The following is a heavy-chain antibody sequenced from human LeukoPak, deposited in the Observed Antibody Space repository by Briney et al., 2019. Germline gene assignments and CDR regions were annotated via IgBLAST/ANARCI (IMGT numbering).Heavy chain of an antibody. V-gene: IGHV3-11*06. CDR1: GFTFSAHY. Sequence: PGGSLRLSCAASGFTFSAHYMSWIRQAPGKGLEWVSSIRSGSTYINYADSVKGRFTISRDDAKKSLYLQMNSLRAEDTAVYYCARDGIFDYWGQGTLVTVSS. CDR2: IRSGSTYI. CDR3: ARDGIFDY. J-gene: IGHJ4*02.